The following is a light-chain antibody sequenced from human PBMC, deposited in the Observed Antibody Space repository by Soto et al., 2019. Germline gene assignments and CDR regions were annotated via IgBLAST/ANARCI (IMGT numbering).Light chain of an antibody. J-gene: IGKJ1*01. CDR1: QSVGSN. V-gene: IGKV3-15*01. CDR3: QQYANWPKT. Sequence: VMALSAATLSVYPEGRATLSCRASQSVGSNLAWYQQKPGQAPRLLIYAASTRATGIPARFSGSGSETEFTLTISSLQSEDLAVYYCQQYANWPKTFGQGTKVDIK. CDR2: AAS.